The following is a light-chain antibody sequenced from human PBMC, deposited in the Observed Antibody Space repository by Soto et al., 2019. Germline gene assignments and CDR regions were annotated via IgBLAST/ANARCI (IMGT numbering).Light chain of an antibody. V-gene: IGKV3-20*01. J-gene: IGKJ1*01. CDR2: GAS. CDR3: QQYGGSPRT. CDR1: QTVTGSY. Sequence: EIVLTQSPGTLSLSPGERATLSCRASQTVTGSYLAWYQQKPGQAPRLLIYGASSRATGIPDRFSGSESGTDFTLTIASLEPEDFAVYYCQQYGGSPRTFGQGTKVEMK.